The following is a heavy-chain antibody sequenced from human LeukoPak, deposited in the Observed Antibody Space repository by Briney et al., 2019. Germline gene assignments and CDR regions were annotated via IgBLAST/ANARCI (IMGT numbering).Heavy chain of an antibody. D-gene: IGHD6-19*01. J-gene: IGHJ4*02. CDR3: ARGSWYSSGVWPVFDH. Sequence: PSETLSLTCTVSVGSISTYYWSWLRQPAGKGLEWIGRVHKSGSTDYNPSLKSRVIMSLDTSKNQFSLKLTSVTAADTAVYYCARGSWYSSGVWPVFDHWGQGTLITVSS. CDR1: VGSISTYY. CDR2: VHKSGST. V-gene: IGHV4-4*07.